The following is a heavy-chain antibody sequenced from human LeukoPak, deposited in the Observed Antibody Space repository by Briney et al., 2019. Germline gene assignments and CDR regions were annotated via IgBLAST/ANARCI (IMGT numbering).Heavy chain of an antibody. CDR2: ISNSSTYI. Sequence: GGSLRLSCAASGFPFSSYGMNWVRQAPGKGLEWVSSISNSSTYIYHADSVRGRFTISRDNAKNSLYLQMNSLRAEDTAVYYCSRDRVLIDYWGQGTLVTASS. CDR3: SRDRVLIDY. V-gene: IGHV3-21*01. J-gene: IGHJ4*02. D-gene: IGHD4/OR15-4a*01. CDR1: GFPFSSYG.